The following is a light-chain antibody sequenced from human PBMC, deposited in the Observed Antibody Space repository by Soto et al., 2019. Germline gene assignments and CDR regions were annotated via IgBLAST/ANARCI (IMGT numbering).Light chain of an antibody. CDR2: AAS. Sequence: EIVMTQSPATLSVSPGQRATLSCRASQNVSSNLAWYQQKPGQAPRLLIYAASTRATGIPARFSGSGSGTEFTLTISSLQSEDFVVYYCQQYKNWPRTFGQGTKVEIK. CDR1: QNVSSN. CDR3: QQYKNWPRT. J-gene: IGKJ1*01. V-gene: IGKV3-15*01.